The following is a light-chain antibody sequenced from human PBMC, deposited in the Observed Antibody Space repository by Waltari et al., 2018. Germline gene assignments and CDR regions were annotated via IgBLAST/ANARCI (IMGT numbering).Light chain of an antibody. CDR3: NSYTSSRTRV. CDR2: DVS. CDR1: SSDGGGYNY. Sequence: QSALTQPASVSGSPGQSITISCTGTSSDGGGYNYVSWYQQHPGKAPKLMIYDVSNRPSGVSNRFSGSKSANTASLTISGLQAEDEADYYCNSYTSSRTRVFGTGTRVTVL. J-gene: IGLJ1*01. V-gene: IGLV2-14*03.